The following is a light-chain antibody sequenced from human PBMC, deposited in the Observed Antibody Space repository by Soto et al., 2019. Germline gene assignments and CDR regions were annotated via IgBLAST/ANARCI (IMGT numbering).Light chain of an antibody. CDR1: QSVSSSY. J-gene: IGKJ1*01. CDR2: GAS. Sequence: DIVLTQSPGTLSLSPGERATLSCRASQSVSSSYLAWYHHKPGQAPRLLIFGASNRATGISDRFSGSGSGTDFTLTISRLEPEDFAVYYCQQYGGSSWTFDQGTKVDIK. V-gene: IGKV3-20*01. CDR3: QQYGGSSWT.